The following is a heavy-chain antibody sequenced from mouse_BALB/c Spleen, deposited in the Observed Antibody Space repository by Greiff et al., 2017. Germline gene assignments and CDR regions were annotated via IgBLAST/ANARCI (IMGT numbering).Heavy chain of an antibody. D-gene: IGHD2-4*01. CDR1: GFSLTSYG. CDR2: IWSDGST. CDR3: ARQTYDYDFYAMDY. V-gene: IGHV2-6-2*01. J-gene: IGHJ4*01. Sequence: VQLQESGPDLVAPSQSLSITCTVSGFSLTSYGVHWVRQPPGKGLEWLVVIWSDGSTTYNSALKSRLSISKDNSKSQVFLKMNSLQTDDTAMYYCARQTYDYDFYAMDYWGQGTSVTVSS.